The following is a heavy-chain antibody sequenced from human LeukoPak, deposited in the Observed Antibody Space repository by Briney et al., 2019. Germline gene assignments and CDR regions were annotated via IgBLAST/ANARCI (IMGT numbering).Heavy chain of an antibody. CDR2: VLGGGVT. V-gene: IGHV3-53*01. CDR1: LLSVSSTF. J-gene: IGHJ4*02. D-gene: IGHD3-22*01. Sequence: GGSLRLSCAASLLSVSSTFMSWVRPTPGKGVEGVSSVLGGGVTRYADSVMGRFTISRDNSRSTLYLQMNSMRAEDTAVYYCARTYANNAGYYLYWGQGTLVTVSS. CDR3: ARTYANNAGYYLY.